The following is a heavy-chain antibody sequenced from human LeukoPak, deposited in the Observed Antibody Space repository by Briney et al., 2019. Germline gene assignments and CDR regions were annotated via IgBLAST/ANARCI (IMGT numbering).Heavy chain of an antibody. V-gene: IGHV3-23*01. CDR2: ISSSGGST. J-gene: IGHJ4*02. CDR1: GFTFSSYA. D-gene: IGHD5-18*01. CDR3: AKAWSLYSYGEN. Sequence: GGSLRLSCAASGFTFSSYAMSWVRQTPGKGLEWVSAISSSGGSTYYADSVKGRFTISRDNSKNTLYLQMNSLRAEDTAVYYCAKAWSLYSYGENWGQGTLVTVSS.